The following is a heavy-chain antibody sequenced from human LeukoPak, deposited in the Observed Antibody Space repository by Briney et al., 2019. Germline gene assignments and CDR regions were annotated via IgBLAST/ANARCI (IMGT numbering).Heavy chain of an antibody. CDR2: VYHSGST. Sequence: ASETLSLTCTVSGYSISSGFYWGWIRQPPGKGLEWIGSVYHSGSTYYNPSLKSRVTISVDTSKNQFSLKLSSVTAADTAVYYCARVGGYDAFDIWGQGTMVTVSS. CDR1: GYSISSGFY. J-gene: IGHJ3*02. CDR3: ARVGGYDAFDI. V-gene: IGHV4-38-2*02. D-gene: IGHD5-12*01.